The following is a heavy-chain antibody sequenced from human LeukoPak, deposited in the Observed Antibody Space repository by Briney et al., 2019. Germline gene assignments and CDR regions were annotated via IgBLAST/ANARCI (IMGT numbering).Heavy chain of an antibody. CDR1: GYTFTGYH. J-gene: IGHJ4*02. CDR2: INPNSGGT. D-gene: IGHD3-3*01. CDR3: ARDLTIFGGVNDPLIRGH. V-gene: IGHV1-2*06. Sequence: ASVKVSCKASGYTFTGYHMHWVRQAPGQGLEWMGRINPNSGGTNYAQNFQGRVTMTRDTSISTAYMELSRLRSDDTAVYYCARDLTIFGGVNDPLIRGHWGQGTLVTVSS.